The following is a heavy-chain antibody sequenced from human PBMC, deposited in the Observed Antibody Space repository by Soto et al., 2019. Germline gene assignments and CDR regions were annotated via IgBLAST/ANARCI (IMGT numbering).Heavy chain of an antibody. D-gene: IGHD1-26*01. V-gene: IGHV1-8*01. CDR1: GYTFAIYD. CDR2: MNPNSGNT. J-gene: IGHJ4*02. Sequence: ASVKVSCKASGYTFAIYDSKWVRQATGQGLEWMGWMNPNSGNTGYAQKFQGRVTMTRNTSISTAYMELSSLRSEDTAVYYCARSGDDFDYWGQGTLVTVSS. CDR3: ARSGDDFDY.